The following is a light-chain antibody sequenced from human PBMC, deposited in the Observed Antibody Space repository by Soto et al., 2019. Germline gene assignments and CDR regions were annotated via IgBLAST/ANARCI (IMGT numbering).Light chain of an antibody. Sequence: DIVLTPSPDALAVSLGYRPTVKCNSSQSVLYSSNNKNYLAWYRQKPGQPPKLLIYWASTRESGVPDRFSGSGSGTDFTLSISSLQAEDVAVYYCQQYYSTPLTFGGGTKVDIK. CDR2: WAS. CDR3: QQYYSTPLT. CDR1: QSVLYSSNNKNY. V-gene: IGKV4-1*01. J-gene: IGKJ4*01.